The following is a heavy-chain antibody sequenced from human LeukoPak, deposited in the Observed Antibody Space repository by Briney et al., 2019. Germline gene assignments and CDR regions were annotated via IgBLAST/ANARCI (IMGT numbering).Heavy chain of an antibody. D-gene: IGHD3-10*01. Sequence: ASVKVSCKVSGYTFTDYYMHWVRQAPGQGLEWMGWINTHSGATNYVQQFQGRVTVTRDTSISTAYMELSRLRFDDTAVYYCAIRSFYGTGSYYYPLNYWGQGTLVTVSS. V-gene: IGHV1-2*02. CDR3: AIRSFYGTGSYYYPLNY. J-gene: IGHJ4*02. CDR1: GYTFTDYY. CDR2: INTHSGAT.